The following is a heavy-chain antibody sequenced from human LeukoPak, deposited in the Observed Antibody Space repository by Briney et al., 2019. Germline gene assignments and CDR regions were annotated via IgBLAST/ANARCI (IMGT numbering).Heavy chain of an antibody. Sequence: ASVTVSCKASGYTFTSYGISWVRQAPGQGLEWMGWISAYNVNTYYLQKLQGRVNMTTDTSTSTAYMELRSLRSDDTAVYYCARDAEWELLPHAFDVWGRGTMVTVSS. CDR2: ISAYNVNT. D-gene: IGHD1-26*01. J-gene: IGHJ3*01. V-gene: IGHV1-18*01. CDR1: GYTFTSYG. CDR3: ARDAEWELLPHAFDV.